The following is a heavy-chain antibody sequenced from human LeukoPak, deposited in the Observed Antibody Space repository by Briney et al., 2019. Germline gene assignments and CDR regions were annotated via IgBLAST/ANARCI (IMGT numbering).Heavy chain of an antibody. J-gene: IGHJ4*02. Sequence: PGGSLRLSCAASGFTFSSYGMHWVRQAPGKGLEWVAFIRYDGSNKYYADSVKGRFTISRDNSKNTLYLQMNSLRAEDTAVYYCAKIEYYDILTGYRALDYWGQGTLVTVSS. CDR1: GFTFSSYG. CDR3: AKIEYYDILTGYRALDY. V-gene: IGHV3-30*02. CDR2: IRYDGSNK. D-gene: IGHD3-9*01.